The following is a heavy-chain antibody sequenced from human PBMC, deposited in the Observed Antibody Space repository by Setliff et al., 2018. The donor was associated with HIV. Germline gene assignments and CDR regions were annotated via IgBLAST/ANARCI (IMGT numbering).Heavy chain of an antibody. CDR3: ARHGQYGSGNYMSLTNNCFDP. CDR2: IYPGDSDT. D-gene: IGHD3-10*01. J-gene: IGHJ5*02. CDR1: GFTFTNYW. V-gene: IGHV5-51*01. Sequence: GESLKISCKGSGFTFTNYWIAWLRQMPGKGLEWMGIIYPGDSDTRYSPSFQGQVTVSADKSISTAYLQWSSLKASDTAMYYCARHGQYGSGNYMSLTNNCFDPWGQGTLVTVSS.